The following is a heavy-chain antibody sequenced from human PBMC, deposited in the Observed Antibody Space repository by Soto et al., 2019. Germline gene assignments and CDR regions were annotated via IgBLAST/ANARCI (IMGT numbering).Heavy chain of an antibody. CDR2: IIPIFGTA. Sequence: SVKVSCKASGGTFSSYAISWVRQAPGQGLEWMGGIIPIFGTANYAQKFQGRVTITADESTSTAYMELSSLRSEDTAVYYCARALVGQYDYVWGSYRSDAFDICGQGTMVIVSS. J-gene: IGHJ3*02. CDR1: GGTFSSYA. CDR3: ARALVGQYDYVWGSYRSDAFDI. V-gene: IGHV1-69*13. D-gene: IGHD3-16*02.